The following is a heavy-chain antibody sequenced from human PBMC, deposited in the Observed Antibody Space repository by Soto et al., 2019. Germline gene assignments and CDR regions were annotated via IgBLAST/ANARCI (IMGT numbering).Heavy chain of an antibody. CDR2: IHSSGST. Sequence: QVQLQESGPGLVKPSETLSLTCTVSGESISSYYWTWIRQPPGKGLEWIGYIHSSGSTNNNPSFKSRVTMSMDTTKNHFSLRLSSVTAADTAVYYCSRFARGDSSYGMDVWGQGTMVIVSS. CDR1: GESISSYY. D-gene: IGHD2-21*02. J-gene: IGHJ6*02. V-gene: IGHV4-4*09. CDR3: SRFARGDSSYGMDV.